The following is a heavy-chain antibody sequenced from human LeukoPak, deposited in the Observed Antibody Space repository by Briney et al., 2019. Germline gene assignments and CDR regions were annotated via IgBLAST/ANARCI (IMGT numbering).Heavy chain of an antibody. D-gene: IGHD3-3*01. CDR2: IYTSGST. Sequence: PSETLSLTCTVSGGSISSYYWSWIRQPPGKGLEWIGYIYTSGSTNYNPSLKSRVTISVDTSKNQFSLKLSSVTAADTAVYYCASGITIFGVEYYYYMDVWGKGTTVTVSS. J-gene: IGHJ6*03. CDR3: ASGITIFGVEYYYYMDV. CDR1: GGSISSYY. V-gene: IGHV4-4*08.